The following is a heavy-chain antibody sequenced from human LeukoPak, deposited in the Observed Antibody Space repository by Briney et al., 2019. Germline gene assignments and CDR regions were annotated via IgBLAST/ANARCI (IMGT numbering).Heavy chain of an antibody. D-gene: IGHD3-10*01. CDR3: ARELWFANAPGSWLDP. Sequence: SETLSLTCVVSGDSISGGAFSWSWIRQPPGQGLEWIGYIFHTGSTFYNPSLKSRVTISVDNSKNQISLRLTSVTAADTAVYYCARELWFANAPGSWLDPWGQGTLDTVSS. V-gene: IGHV4-30-2*01. J-gene: IGHJ5*02. CDR2: IFHTGST. CDR1: GDSISGGAFS.